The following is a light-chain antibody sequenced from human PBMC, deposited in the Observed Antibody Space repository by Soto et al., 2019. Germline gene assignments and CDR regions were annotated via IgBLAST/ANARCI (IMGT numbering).Light chain of an antibody. V-gene: IGLV2-18*01. CDR3: SLFTSSSTYV. Sequence: QSALTQPPSVSGSPGQSVTISCTGTSSDVGSYNRVSWYQQHPGTAPKLMIYEVSNRPSGVPDRFSGSKSGNTASLTISGLPADDDADYYCSLFTSSSTYVFGTGTKVTVL. J-gene: IGLJ1*01. CDR1: SSDVGSYNR. CDR2: EVS.